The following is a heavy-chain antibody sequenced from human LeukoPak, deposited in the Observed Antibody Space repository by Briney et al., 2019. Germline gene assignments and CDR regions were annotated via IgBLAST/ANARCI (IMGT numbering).Heavy chain of an antibody. CDR3: ARVVGTTLRFDC. D-gene: IGHD1-26*01. CDR1: GYPFTGYY. Sequence: ASVKVSCKASGYPFTGYYMHWVRQAPGQGLEWMGRINPNSGGTNYAQKFKGRVTMTRDTSISTAYMELSRLRSDDTAVYYCARVVGTTLRFDCWGQGTLVTVSS. J-gene: IGHJ4*02. CDR2: INPNSGGT. V-gene: IGHV1-2*06.